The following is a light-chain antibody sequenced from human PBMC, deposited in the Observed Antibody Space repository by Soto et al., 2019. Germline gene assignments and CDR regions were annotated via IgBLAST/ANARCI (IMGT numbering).Light chain of an antibody. J-gene: IGKJ2*01. Sequence: DIQLTQSLSFLSASLGDRVTVTCWASQDISSYLAWYQQKPGQAPNLLVYAASTLQRGVPSRFSGSGSGTEFTLTISRLQSEDFATYYCQQYTDSPYTFGQGTKLEIK. CDR3: QQYTDSPYT. V-gene: IGKV1-9*01. CDR1: QDISSY. CDR2: AAS.